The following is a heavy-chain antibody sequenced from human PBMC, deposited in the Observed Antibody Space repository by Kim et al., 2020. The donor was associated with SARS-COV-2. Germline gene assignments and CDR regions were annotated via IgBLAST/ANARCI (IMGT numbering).Heavy chain of an antibody. V-gene: IGHV3-48*03. CDR3: AREENSYYDSSGYWGHDAFDI. CDR2: ISSSGSTI. J-gene: IGHJ3*02. CDR1: GFTFSSYE. D-gene: IGHD3-22*01. Sequence: GGSLRLSCAASGFTFSSYEMNWVRQAPGKGLEWVSYISSSGSTIYYADSVKGRFTISRDNAKNSLYLQMNSLRAEDTAVYYCAREENSYYDSSGYWGHDAFDIWGQGTMVTVSS.